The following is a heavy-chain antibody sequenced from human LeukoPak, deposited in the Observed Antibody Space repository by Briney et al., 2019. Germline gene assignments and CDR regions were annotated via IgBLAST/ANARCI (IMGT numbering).Heavy chain of an antibody. CDR2: INPSGGST. V-gene: IGHV1-46*01. J-gene: IGHJ5*02. D-gene: IGHD2-2*01. CDR1: GYTFTSYY. Sequence: ASVKVSCKASGYTFTSYYMHWVRQAPGQGLEWMGIINPSGGSTSYAQKFQGRVTMTRDTSTSTVYMELSSLRSEDTAVYYCARDVGYCSSTSCYGRGVRSYNWFDPWGQGTLVTVSS. CDR3: ARDVGYCSSTSCYGRGVRSYNWFDP.